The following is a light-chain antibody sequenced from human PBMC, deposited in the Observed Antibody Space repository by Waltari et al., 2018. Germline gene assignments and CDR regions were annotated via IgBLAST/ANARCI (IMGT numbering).Light chain of an antibody. CDR3: QKYERLPAT. CDR2: GAS. CDR1: QSGGTY. J-gene: IGKJ1*01. Sequence: EIVLTQSPGTLSLSPGERATLSCRASQSGGTYLAWYQQTPGQAPRVLIYGASNRAAGIPGRFSGRGSGTDFSLTISRLEPEDFAVYYCQKYERLPATFGQGTKVEIK. V-gene: IGKV3-20*01.